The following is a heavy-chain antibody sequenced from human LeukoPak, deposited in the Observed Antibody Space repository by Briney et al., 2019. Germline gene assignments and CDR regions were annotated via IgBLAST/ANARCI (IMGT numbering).Heavy chain of an antibody. Sequence: PGGSLRLSCAASGFTFSSYGMSWVRQAPGKGLEWVAVISYDGSNKYYADSVKGRFTISRDNSKNTLYLQMNSLRAEDTALYYCAKDMERYCSSTSCDRSYFDYWGQGTLVTVSS. CDR2: ISYDGSNK. CDR1: GFTFSSYG. J-gene: IGHJ4*02. CDR3: AKDMERYCSSTSCDRSYFDY. V-gene: IGHV3-30*18. D-gene: IGHD2-2*02.